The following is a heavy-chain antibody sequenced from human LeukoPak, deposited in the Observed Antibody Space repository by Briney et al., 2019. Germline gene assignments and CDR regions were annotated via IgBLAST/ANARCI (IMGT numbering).Heavy chain of an antibody. D-gene: IGHD4-23*01. CDR2: IYSGGST. J-gene: IGHJ3*02. CDR1: GFTFSDYG. CDR3: ARDRVATGDAFDI. Sequence: GRSLRLSCAASGFTFSDYGMYWVRQAPGKGLEWVSVIYSGGSTYYADSVRGRFTISRDNSKNTLYLQMNSLRAEDTAVYYCARDRVATGDAFDIWGQGTMVTVSS. V-gene: IGHV3-53*01.